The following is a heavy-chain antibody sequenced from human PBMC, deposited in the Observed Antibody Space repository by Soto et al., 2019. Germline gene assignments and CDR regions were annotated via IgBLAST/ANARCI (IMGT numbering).Heavy chain of an antibody. CDR2: ISGGGDTT. V-gene: IGHV3-23*01. Sequence: EVQLLESGGGLVQPGGSLRLSCAASGFTFNNYAMTWVRQAPGKGLEWVSAISGGGDTTSYADSVKGRFTVSRDGSKNTMYLQMSSLRAEDTALYYCAKGRSGSGGPTPRVDFWGKGTLVTVS. CDR3: AKGRSGSGGPTPRVDF. J-gene: IGHJ4*02. CDR1: GFTFNNYA. D-gene: IGHD3-10*01.